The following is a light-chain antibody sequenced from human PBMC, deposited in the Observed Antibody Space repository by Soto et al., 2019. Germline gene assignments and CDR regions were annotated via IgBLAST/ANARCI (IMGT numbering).Light chain of an antibody. J-gene: IGLJ1*01. V-gene: IGLV8-61*01. CDR1: SDSVSASHF. CDR2: NTN. CDR3: CSYAGSSTLYV. Sequence: QAMVTQEPSFSVSPGGTVTLTCGLSSDSVSASHFPSWYQQTPGQAPRTLIYNTNTRSSGVPDRFSGSKSGNTASLTISGLQAEDEADYYCCSYAGSSTLYVFGTGTKVTVL.